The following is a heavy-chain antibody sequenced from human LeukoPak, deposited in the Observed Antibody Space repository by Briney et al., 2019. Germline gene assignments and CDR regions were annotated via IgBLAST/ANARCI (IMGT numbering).Heavy chain of an antibody. J-gene: IGHJ4*02. CDR1: GFSFRNYW. Sequence: GGSLRLSCVASGFSFRNYWMTWVRQVPGKGLEWVANINQDGSERYYVGSVKGRFTISRDNTKNSVFLQMNSLRAEDTSVYYCAREGGYHVGWLFEDNWGQGTLVTVSS. CDR3: AREGGYHVGWLFEDN. D-gene: IGHD5-24*01. CDR2: INQDGSER. V-gene: IGHV3-7*01.